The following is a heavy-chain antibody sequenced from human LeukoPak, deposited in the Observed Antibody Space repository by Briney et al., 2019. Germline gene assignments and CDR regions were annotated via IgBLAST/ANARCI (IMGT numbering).Heavy chain of an antibody. CDR1: SRSISSFY. CDR2: IYYSGST. J-gene: IGHJ4*02. Sequence: SETLSLTCTVSSRSISSFYWSWIRQPPGKGREWVGYIYYSGSTNYNPFLKSRVTISVDTSKNHFSMKLSSVTAADTAVYYCARLMYSSRGYFDYWGQGTLVTVSS. CDR3: ARLMYSSRGYFDY. D-gene: IGHD6-13*01. V-gene: IGHV4-59*08.